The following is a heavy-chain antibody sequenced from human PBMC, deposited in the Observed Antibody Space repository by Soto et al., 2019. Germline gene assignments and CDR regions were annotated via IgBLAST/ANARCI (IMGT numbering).Heavy chain of an antibody. Sequence: PGESLKISCEGSGYSFATYWLAWVRQMPGKGLEYMGIIFPGDSDTRYSPSFQGQVTISADKSISTAYLQWTSLKSSDTAIYYCARARVSTPRLEDPFDIWGQGTMVT. D-gene: IGHD3-3*01. CDR2: IFPGDSDT. J-gene: IGHJ3*02. V-gene: IGHV5-51*01. CDR3: ARARVSTPRLEDPFDI. CDR1: GYSFATYW.